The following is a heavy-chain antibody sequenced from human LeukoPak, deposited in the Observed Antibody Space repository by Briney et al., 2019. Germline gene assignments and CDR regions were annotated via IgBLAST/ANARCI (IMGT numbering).Heavy chain of an antibody. J-gene: IGHJ4*02. V-gene: IGHV4-59*11. CDR2: IYYSGST. Sequence: SESLSVTCALPGGSISSHYWSWIRQPPRKGLEWIGYIYYSGSTNYNPSLKSRVTISVDTSKNQFSLKLSSVTAADTAVYYCARDRASGSYYDYWGQGTLVTVSS. CDR1: GGSISSHY. D-gene: IGHD1-26*01. CDR3: ARDRASGSYYDY.